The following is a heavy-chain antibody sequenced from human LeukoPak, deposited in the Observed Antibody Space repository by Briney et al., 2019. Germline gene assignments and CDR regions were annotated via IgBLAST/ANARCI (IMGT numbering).Heavy chain of an antibody. CDR1: GFSLTTSGVA. CDR3: VHRQMGSSWYSFDY. V-gene: IGHV2-5*01. D-gene: IGHD6-13*01. Sequence: SGPALVKPTQTLTLTCTFSGFSLTTSGVAVSWIRQPPGKALEWFALIYWMDEKRYSPSLNSRLTITNDSPKNQVVLTMTNMDPVDTATYYCVHRQMGSSWYSFDYWGQGILVTVSS. CDR2: IYWMDEK. J-gene: IGHJ4*02.